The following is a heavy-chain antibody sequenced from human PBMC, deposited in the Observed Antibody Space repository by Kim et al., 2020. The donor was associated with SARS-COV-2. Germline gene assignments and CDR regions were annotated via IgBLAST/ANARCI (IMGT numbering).Heavy chain of an antibody. CDR2: ISSSSSTI. D-gene: IGHD3-10*01. CDR1: GFTFSSYS. Sequence: GGSLRLSCAASGFTFSSYSMNWVRQAPGKGLEWVSYISSSSSTIYYADSVKGRFTISRDNAKNSLYLQMNSLRDEDTAVYYCARGGVYGSGSYQDGMDVWGQGTTVTGSS. J-gene: IGHJ6*02. CDR3: ARGGVYGSGSYQDGMDV. V-gene: IGHV3-48*02.